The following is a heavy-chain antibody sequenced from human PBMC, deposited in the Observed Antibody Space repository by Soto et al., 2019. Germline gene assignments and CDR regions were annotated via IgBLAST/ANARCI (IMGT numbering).Heavy chain of an antibody. CDR3: ARSSPYVVVRKPTGNQDYYGMDV. Sequence: QVQLVQSGAEVKKPGSSVKVFCKASGGTFSNYPISWVRQAPGQGLGWMGGIIPVFGTTDYEQKFQGRVTITADGSTSTAYMKLSSLRSADTAVYYCARSSPYVVVRKPTGNQDYYGMDVWGQCTTVTVSS. CDR2: IIPVFGTT. D-gene: IGHD2-2*01. J-gene: IGHJ6*02. CDR1: GGTFSNYP. V-gene: IGHV1-69*01.